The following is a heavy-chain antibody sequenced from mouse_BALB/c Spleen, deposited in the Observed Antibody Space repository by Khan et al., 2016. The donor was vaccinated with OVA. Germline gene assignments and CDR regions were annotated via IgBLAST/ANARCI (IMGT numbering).Heavy chain of an antibody. CDR1: GYSFTGYF. V-gene: IGHV1-20*02. CDR2: INPHIGET. D-gene: IGHD1-1*01. J-gene: IGHJ2*01. CDR3: SRIYRSDFDY. Sequence: EVQLQQSGPELVKPGASVKISCKASGYSFTGYFMNWVMQSHGKSLEWIGRINPHIGETFYNPKFKDKATLTVDESSSKAHMELRSLSSEDSAVYYCSRIYRSDFDYWGQGTTLTVSS.